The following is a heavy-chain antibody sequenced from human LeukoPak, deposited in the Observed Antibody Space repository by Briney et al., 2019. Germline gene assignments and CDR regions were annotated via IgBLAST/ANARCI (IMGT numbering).Heavy chain of an antibody. CDR2: IYTSGST. V-gene: IGHV4-4*07. CDR3: ARDVGADVWGIFYFAS. CDR1: GGSISSYY. Sequence: SETLSLTCTVCGGSISSYYWSWIRQPAGKGLEWIGRIYTSGSTNYNPSLKSRVTISVDKSKNQFSLKLSSVTAADTAVYYCARDVGADVWGIFYFASSGEGSLVTVSS. J-gene: IGHJ4*02. D-gene: IGHD3-16*01.